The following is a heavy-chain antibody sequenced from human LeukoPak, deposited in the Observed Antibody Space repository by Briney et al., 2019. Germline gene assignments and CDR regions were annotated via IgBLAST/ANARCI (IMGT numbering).Heavy chain of an antibody. Sequence: ASVKVSCKASGYTFTSYAMHWVRQAPGQRLEWMGWINAGNGNTKYSQKFQGRVTITRDTSASTAYMGLSSLRSEDTAVYYCATTGGYCSGGSCSYFDPWGQGTLVTVSS. V-gene: IGHV1-3*01. J-gene: IGHJ5*02. CDR3: ATTGGYCSGGSCSYFDP. CDR1: GYTFTSYA. CDR2: INAGNGNT. D-gene: IGHD2-15*01.